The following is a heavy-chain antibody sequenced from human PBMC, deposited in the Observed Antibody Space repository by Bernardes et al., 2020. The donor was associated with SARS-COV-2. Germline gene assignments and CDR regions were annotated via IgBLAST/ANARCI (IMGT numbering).Heavy chain of an antibody. D-gene: IGHD3-22*01. CDR2: IYNSGST. V-gene: IGHV4-59*08. CDR1: GTSISSYY. CDR3: VRMYDSSGYYYPFDY. J-gene: IGHJ4*02. Sequence: SETLSLTCTVSGTSISSYYWNWIRQPPGKGLEWIGYIYNSGSTNYKSSLKSRLTISIDTSKNQFSLKLSSVTAADTAVYYCVRMYDSSGYYYPFDYWGQGTLVTVSS.